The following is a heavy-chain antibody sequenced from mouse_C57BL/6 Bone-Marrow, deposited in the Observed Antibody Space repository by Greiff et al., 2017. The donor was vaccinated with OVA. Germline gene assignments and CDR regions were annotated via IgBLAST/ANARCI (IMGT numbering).Heavy chain of an antibody. Sequence: DVMLVESGGGLVQPGGSLSLSCAASGFTFTDYYMSWVRQPPGTALEWLGFIRNKANGYTTEYSASVKGRFTISSDNSQSILYLQMNALRAEDSATYYCARYIASLGYYAMDYWGQGTSVTVSS. CDR1: GFTFTDYY. D-gene: IGHD6-1*01. J-gene: IGHJ4*01. CDR3: ARYIASLGYYAMDY. CDR2: IRNKANGYTT. V-gene: IGHV7-3*01.